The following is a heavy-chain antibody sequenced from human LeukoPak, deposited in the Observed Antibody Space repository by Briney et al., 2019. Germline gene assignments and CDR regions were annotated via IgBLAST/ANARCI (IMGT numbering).Heavy chain of an antibody. V-gene: IGHV1-3*01. Sequence: ASVKVSCKASGYTFTYYGMHWVRQAPGQRPEWMGWIDGGNGNIEYSQKFQGRLSITRDTSATTDFMELSSLRSEDSAVCYCASRAGGYDHGMDVWGQGTTVTVSS. CDR1: GYTFTYYG. D-gene: IGHD3-16*01. CDR3: ASRAGGYDHGMDV. J-gene: IGHJ6*02. CDR2: IDGGNGNI.